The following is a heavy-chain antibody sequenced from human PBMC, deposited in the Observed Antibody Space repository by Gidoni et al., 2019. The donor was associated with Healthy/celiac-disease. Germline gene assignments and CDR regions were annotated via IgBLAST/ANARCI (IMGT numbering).Heavy chain of an antibody. J-gene: IGHJ3*02. CDR3: TRASEDPLRYFAPRPRPADAFDI. CDR2: IRSKAYGGTT. V-gene: IGHV3-49*03. D-gene: IGHD3-9*01. CDR1: GVTFGDYA. Sequence: EVQLVESGGGLVQPGRALRLSCTASGVTFGDYAMSWFRTAPGKGREWVVFIRSKAYGGTTDYAASVKGRFTISRDDAKSIAYLQMNSLKTEDTAVYYCTRASEDPLRYFAPRPRPADAFDIWGQGTMVTVSS.